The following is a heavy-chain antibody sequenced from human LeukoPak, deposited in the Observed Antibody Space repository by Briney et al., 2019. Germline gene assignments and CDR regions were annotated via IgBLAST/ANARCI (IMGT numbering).Heavy chain of an antibody. CDR1: GFTFDAYA. V-gene: IGHV3-9*03. CDR2: ISWNSGSI. D-gene: IGHD5-18*01. J-gene: IGHJ4*02. Sequence: GRSLSLSCAASGFTFDAYAMHWVRKAPGKGLGRVSGISWNSGSIGYADSVKGRFTISRDNAKNSLYLQMNSLRAEDMALYYCARGDRFRYSYADYWGQGTLVTVSS. CDR3: ARGDRFRYSYADY.